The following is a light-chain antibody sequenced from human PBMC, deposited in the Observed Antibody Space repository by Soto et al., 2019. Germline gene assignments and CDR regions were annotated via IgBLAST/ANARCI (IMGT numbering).Light chain of an antibody. V-gene: IGLV2-14*03. CDR2: DVS. J-gene: IGLJ2*01. CDR1: SSDVGGYVY. Sequence: QSALTQPASVSGSPGQSITISCTGTSSDVGGYVYVSWYQQHPGKAPKLMIYDVSNRPSGVSNRFSGSKSGNTASLTISGLQAEDEADYYCSSYTSSSTSVLFGGGTKLTVL. CDR3: SSYTSSSTSVL.